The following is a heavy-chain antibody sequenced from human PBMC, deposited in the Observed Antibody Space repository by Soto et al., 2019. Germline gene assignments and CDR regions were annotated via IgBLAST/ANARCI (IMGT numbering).Heavy chain of an antibody. D-gene: IGHD3-10*01. CDR3: ASKFGELLADAFDI. CDR1: GGSISSSSYY. J-gene: IGHJ3*02. V-gene: IGHV4-39*07. CDR2: IYYSGST. Sequence: SETLSLTCPVSGGSISSSSYYWGWIRQPPGKGLEWIGSIYYSGSTYYNPSLKSRVTISVDTSKNQFSLKLSSVTAADTAVYYCASKFGELLADAFDIWGQGTVVTVSS.